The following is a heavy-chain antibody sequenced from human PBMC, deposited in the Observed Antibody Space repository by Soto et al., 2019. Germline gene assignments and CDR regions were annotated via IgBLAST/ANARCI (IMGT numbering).Heavy chain of an antibody. CDR3: ARTDREFYGLDV. CDR1: GCTFRNYD. CDR2: ISAAGDP. V-gene: IGHV3-13*05. Sequence: EVQLVESGGGLVQPGGSLRLSCEASGCTFRNYDMHWVRQGTGKGLEWVSGISAAGDPDYADSVEGRFTISRENAKNSFFLQMNSLRVGDTAVYYCARTDREFYGLDVWGQGTTVIVSS. J-gene: IGHJ6*02.